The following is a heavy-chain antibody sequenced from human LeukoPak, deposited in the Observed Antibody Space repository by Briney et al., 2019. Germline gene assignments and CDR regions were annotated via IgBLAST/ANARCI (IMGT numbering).Heavy chain of an antibody. J-gene: IGHJ3*02. D-gene: IGHD1-1*01. Sequence: GESLKISCKGSGYSFTSYWIGWVRRMPGKGLEWMGIIYPGDSDTRYSPSFQGPVTISADKSISTAYLQWRSLKASDTAMYYCARQVQLERRDHDAFDIWGQGTMVTVSS. V-gene: IGHV5-51*01. CDR2: IYPGDSDT. CDR3: ARQVQLERRDHDAFDI. CDR1: GYSFTSYW.